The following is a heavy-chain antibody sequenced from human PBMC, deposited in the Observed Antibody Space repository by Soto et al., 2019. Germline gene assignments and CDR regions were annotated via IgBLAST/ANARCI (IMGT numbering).Heavy chain of an antibody. J-gene: IGHJ6*02. CDR1: GYTFTSYY. CDR3: XXXXXXXXXXXXXGFFYYSGMDV. V-gene: IGHV1-46*01. Sequence: QVQLVQSGAEVKKPGASVKVSCKASGYTFTSYYMHWVRQAPGQGLEWMGIINPSGGSTSYAQKXXXXXXXXXXXXXXXXXXXXXXXXXXXXXXXXXXXXXXXXXXXXXXGFFYYSGMDVWGQGTTVTVS. CDR2: INPSGGST.